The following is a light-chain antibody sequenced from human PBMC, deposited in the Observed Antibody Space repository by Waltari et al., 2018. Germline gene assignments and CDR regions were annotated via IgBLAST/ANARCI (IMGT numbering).Light chain of an antibody. CDR3: QQSYSQTRT. Sequence: DIQMTQSPSSLSASVGDRVTITCRASQSISSYLSWYQQKPGKAPKLLIYAASSLESGVPSRFSGSGSGRDFTLIISSLQPDDFATYSCQQSYSQTRTFGEGTKVEI. V-gene: IGKV1-39*01. CDR2: AAS. CDR1: QSISSY. J-gene: IGKJ1*01.